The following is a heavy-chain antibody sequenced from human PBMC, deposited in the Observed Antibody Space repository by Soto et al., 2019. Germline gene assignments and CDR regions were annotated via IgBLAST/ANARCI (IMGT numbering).Heavy chain of an antibody. CDR2: IYYSGST. V-gene: IGHV4-59*01. CDR3: ARDPLRHYGSGSYFDY. D-gene: IGHD3-10*01. J-gene: IGHJ4*02. CDR1: GGSISSYY. Sequence: SETLSLTCTVSGGSISSYYWSWIRQPPGKGLEWIGYIYYSGSTNYNPSLKSRVTISVDTSKNQFSLKLSSVTAADTAVYYCARDPLRHYGSGSYFDYWGQGTLVTVSS.